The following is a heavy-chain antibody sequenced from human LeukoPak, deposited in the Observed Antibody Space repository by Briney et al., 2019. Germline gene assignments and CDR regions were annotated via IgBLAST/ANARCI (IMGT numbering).Heavy chain of an antibody. J-gene: IGHJ6*03. CDR1: GFTFSSYG. CDR3: ARAVSDDYYYYYYMDV. CDR2: IKQDGSEK. Sequence: GGSLRLSCAASGFTFSSYGMHWVRQAPGKGLEWVANIKQDGSEKYYVDSVKGRFTISRDNAKNSLYLQMNSLRAEDTAVYYCARAVSDDYYYYYYMDVWGKGTTVTVSS. V-gene: IGHV3-7*01. D-gene: IGHD2-8*01.